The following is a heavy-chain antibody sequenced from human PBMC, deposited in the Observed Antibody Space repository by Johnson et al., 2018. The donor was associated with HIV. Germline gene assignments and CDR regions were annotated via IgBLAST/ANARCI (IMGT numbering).Heavy chain of an antibody. D-gene: IGHD2-2*01. CDR3: ASDILLGTTRFDHDAFDI. V-gene: IGHV3-7*01. Sequence: VQLVESGGGLVQPGGSLRLSCAASGFTFSTYWMSWVRQAPGKGLEWGGSIKQDGSESYYVDSVKGRFTISRDNAKNSLYLQMNSLRAEDTAVYYCASDILLGTTRFDHDAFDIWGQETMVTVSS. J-gene: IGHJ3*02. CDR2: IKQDGSES. CDR1: GFTFSTYW.